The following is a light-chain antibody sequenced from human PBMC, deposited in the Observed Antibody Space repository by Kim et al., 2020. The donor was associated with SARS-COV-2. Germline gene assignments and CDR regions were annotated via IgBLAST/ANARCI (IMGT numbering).Light chain of an antibody. V-gene: IGKV4-1*01. CDR1: QSVLYSSSNKNY. CDR3: QQHYTTPYT. CDR2: WAS. J-gene: IGKJ2*01. Sequence: DIVMTQSPDSLAVSLGERATINCKSSQSVLYSSSNKNYLAWYQQKPGQSPKLLIYWASTRESGVPDRFSGSGSGTDFTLTISSLQAEDVAVYYCQQHYTTPYTFDQGTKLEI.